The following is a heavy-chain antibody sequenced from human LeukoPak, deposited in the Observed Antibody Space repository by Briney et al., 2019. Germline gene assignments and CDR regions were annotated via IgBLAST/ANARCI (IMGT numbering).Heavy chain of an antibody. CDR1: GDSVSSNSDA. Sequence: SQTLSLTCAISGDSVSSNSDAWNWIRQSPSRGLEWLGRTYYRSKWYNDYAVSVKSRITINPDTSKNQFSLQLNSVTPEDTAVYYCARDRSGMDYYYYYGMDVWGQGTTVTVSS. CDR2: TYYRSKWYN. D-gene: IGHD6-13*01. J-gene: IGHJ6*02. CDR3: ARDRSGMDYYYYYGMDV. V-gene: IGHV6-1*01.